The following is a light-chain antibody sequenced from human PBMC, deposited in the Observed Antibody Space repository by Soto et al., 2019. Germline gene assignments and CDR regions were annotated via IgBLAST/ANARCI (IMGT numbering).Light chain of an antibody. CDR3: MQALRTPIT. J-gene: IGKJ5*01. V-gene: IGKV2-28*01. CDR1: QSLLHSNGYNY. CDR2: LGS. Sequence: DIVMPQSPLSLPVTPGEPASISCRSSQSLLHSNGYNYLDWYLQKPGQSPQLLIYLGSNRSSGVPDRFSGSGSGTDFTLKISRVEAEDVGVYYCMQALRTPITFGQGTRLEI.